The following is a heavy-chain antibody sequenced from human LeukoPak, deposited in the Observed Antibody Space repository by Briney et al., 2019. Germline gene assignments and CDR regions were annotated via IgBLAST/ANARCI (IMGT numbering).Heavy chain of an antibody. J-gene: IGHJ4*02. Sequence: GASVKVSCKASGYTFTGYYMHWVRQAPGQGLEWMGWINPNSGGTNYAQKLQGRVTMTTDTSTSTAYMELRSLRSDDTAVYYCARDSSGTYYYGSGSYLDYWGQGTLVTVSS. CDR1: GYTFTGYY. V-gene: IGHV1-2*02. CDR3: ARDSSGTYYYGSGSYLDY. D-gene: IGHD3-10*01. CDR2: INPNSGGT.